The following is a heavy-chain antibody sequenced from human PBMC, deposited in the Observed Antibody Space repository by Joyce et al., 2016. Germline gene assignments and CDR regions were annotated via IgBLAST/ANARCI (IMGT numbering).Heavy chain of an antibody. J-gene: IGHJ6*02. CDR2: IIPFFGAA. CDR3: ARGGTSSDHYFFYTLDV. V-gene: IGHV1-69*12. D-gene: IGHD1-14*01. CDR1: GGDFSNYT. Sequence: QVLLVQSGAAVKRPGSSLRVSCKSSGGDFSNYTVNWVRQAPGQRLEWRGGIIPFFGAAKNAEDCQGRVTSTADQSTRTAYLELSSLTSADTAVYYCARGGTSSDHYFFYTLDVWGPGTTVIVSS.